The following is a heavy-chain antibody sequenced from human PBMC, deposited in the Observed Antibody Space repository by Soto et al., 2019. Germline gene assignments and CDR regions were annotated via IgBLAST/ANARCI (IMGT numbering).Heavy chain of an antibody. CDR3: AREVQVHTPAFVY. J-gene: IGHJ4*02. Sequence: QVQLVQSGAEMKKPGSSVKVSCQSSGGTFNTYAMNWVRQAPGQGPEWMGDISPMFGAANYAPKFQGRVTITAGESTGTSYMQLRSLTSEDTALYFCAREVQVHTPAFVYWGQGTLVTVSS. CDR1: GGTFNTYA. CDR2: ISPMFGAA. D-gene: IGHD3-10*01. V-gene: IGHV1-69*19.